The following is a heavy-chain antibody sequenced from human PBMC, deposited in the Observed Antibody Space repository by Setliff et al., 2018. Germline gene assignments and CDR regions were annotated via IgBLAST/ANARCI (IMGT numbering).Heavy chain of an antibody. CDR1: GGSGDYY. CDR2: ISNSGST. D-gene: IGHD6-13*01. Sequence: LSLTCTVSGGSGDYYWSWIRQPPGKGLEWIGYISNSGSTYYKSSLKSRLTISIDTSKSQFSLKLGSVTAADTAMYYCARTPAAGTGDAFDTWGQGTMVTVSS. CDR3: ARTPAAGTGDAFDT. J-gene: IGHJ3*02. V-gene: IGHV4-30-4*08.